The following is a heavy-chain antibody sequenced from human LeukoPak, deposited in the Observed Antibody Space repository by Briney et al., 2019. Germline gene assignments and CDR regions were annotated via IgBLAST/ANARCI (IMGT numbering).Heavy chain of an antibody. CDR1: GYTFTLYG. CDR2: ISAYNGNT. Sequence: ASVKVSCKASGYTFTLYGVTWVRQAPGQGLEWLGWISAYNGNTNYAQKFQGRVTMTTDTSTSTAYMELRSLRSDDTAVYYCARVMRRVEVYMVWGVIEFDYWGQGTLVTVSS. CDR3: ARVMRRVEVYMVWGVIEFDY. J-gene: IGHJ4*02. V-gene: IGHV1-18*01. D-gene: IGHD3-10*01.